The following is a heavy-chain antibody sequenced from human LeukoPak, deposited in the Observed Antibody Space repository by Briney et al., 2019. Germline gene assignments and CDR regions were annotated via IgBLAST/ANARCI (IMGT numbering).Heavy chain of an antibody. CDR2: MSGGGDST. J-gene: IGHJ4*02. CDR1: GFTFSGYV. V-gene: IGHV3-23*01. Sequence: PGGSLRLSCAGSGFTFSGYVMSWVRQAPGKGLEWVSAMSGGGDSTYDADSVKGRFTISRDNSKNTLHLQMNSLRAEDTAVYYCAKGSGSYRPYYFDYWGQGTLVIVSS. D-gene: IGHD3-10*01. CDR3: AKGSGSYRPYYFDY.